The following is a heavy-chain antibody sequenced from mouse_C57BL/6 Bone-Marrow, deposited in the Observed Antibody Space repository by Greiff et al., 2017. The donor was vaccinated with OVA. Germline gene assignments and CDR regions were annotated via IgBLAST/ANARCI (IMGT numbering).Heavy chain of an antibody. J-gene: IGHJ3*01. CDR1: GYTFTSYW. V-gene: IGHV1-69*01. CDR3: ARGPFAY. Sequence: QVQLQQPGAELVMPGASVKLSCKASGYTFTSYWMHWVKQRPGQGLEWIGEIDPYDSYTNYNQTFKGKSTLTVDKSSSTAYMQLSSLTSEDSAVYYCARGPFAYWGQGTLVTVSA. CDR2: IDPYDSYT.